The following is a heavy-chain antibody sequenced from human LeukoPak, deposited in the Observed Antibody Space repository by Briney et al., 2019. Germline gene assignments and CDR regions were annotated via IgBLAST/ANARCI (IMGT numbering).Heavy chain of an antibody. CDR2: IYTSGST. CDR1: GASINSYY. V-gene: IGHV4-4*07. D-gene: IGHD6-19*01. CDR3: ARDPASGWRRGFDI. Sequence: PSETLSLTCTVSGASINSYYWSWIRQPAGKGLEWIGHIYTSGSTRYNPSLKSRVTMSLDTSRNQFSLSLSSVTAADTAVYYCARDPASGWRRGFDIWGQGTMVTASS. J-gene: IGHJ3*02.